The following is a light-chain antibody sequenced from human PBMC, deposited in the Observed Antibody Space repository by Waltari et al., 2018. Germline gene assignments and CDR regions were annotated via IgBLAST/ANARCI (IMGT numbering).Light chain of an antibody. CDR1: QSVTSSH. J-gene: IGKJ1*01. CDR3: QQYGNSPRT. V-gene: IGKV3-20*01. Sequence: ETVLTHSPGTLSLSPGERATLSGRASQSVTSSHLAWYQQKPGQAPRPRIYGASSRATGIADRFSGGGSGTDFTLTITRLEPEDFAVYYCQQYGNSPRTFGQGTEVEIK. CDR2: GAS.